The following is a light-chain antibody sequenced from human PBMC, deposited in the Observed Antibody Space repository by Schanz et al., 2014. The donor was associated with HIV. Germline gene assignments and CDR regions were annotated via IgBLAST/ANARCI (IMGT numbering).Light chain of an antibody. V-gene: IGLV1-44*01. CDR1: TSDFKTNA. Sequence: QSVLTQAPSASGTPGQRVTISCSGSTSDFKTNAVLWYQQLPGAAPKLLIYNTYHRPSGVPDRFSGSGSGTSASLAISGLQSEDEADYYCAGWDDSLNGVVFGGGTKLTVL. CDR2: NTY. CDR3: AGWDDSLNGVV. J-gene: IGLJ2*01.